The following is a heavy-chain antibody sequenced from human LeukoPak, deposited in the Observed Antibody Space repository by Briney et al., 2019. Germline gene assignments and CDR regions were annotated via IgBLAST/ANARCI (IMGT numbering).Heavy chain of an antibody. D-gene: IGHD3-3*01. V-gene: IGHV4-34*01. J-gene: IGHJ5*02. Sequence: PSETLSLTCAVYGGSFSGYYWSWIRQPPGKGLEWSGEINHSGSTNYNPSLKSRVAISVDTSKNQFSLKLSSVTAADTAVYYCARGRGGTIFGVARYRWFDPWGQGTLVTVSS. CDR2: INHSGST. CDR3: ARGRGGTIFGVARYRWFDP. CDR1: GGSFSGYY.